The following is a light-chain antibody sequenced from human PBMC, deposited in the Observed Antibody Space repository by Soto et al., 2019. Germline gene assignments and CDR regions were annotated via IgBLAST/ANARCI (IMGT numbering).Light chain of an antibody. CDR2: AAS. CDR3: QKYNSAPWT. J-gene: IGKJ1*01. CDR1: QGISNY. V-gene: IGKV1-27*01. Sequence: IQMNQSPSSLSASVGDRVTITCRASQGISNYLAWYQQKPGTVPKLLISAASTLQTGVPSRFSGGGSGTDFTLTISSLQPEDVATYYCQKYNSAPWTFGQGTKV.